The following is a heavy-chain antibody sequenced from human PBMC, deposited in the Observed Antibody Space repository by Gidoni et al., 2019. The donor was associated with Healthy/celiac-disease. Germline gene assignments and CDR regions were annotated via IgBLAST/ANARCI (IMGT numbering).Heavy chain of an antibody. V-gene: IGHV1-46*03. J-gene: IGHJ4*02. CDR3: ARDALIEYSSSSGLDGFDY. CDR2: INPSGGST. CDR1: GYTFTSYY. Sequence: QVQLVQSGAAVKKPGASVKVSCTASGYTFTSYYLHWVRQSPGQGLERMGIINPSGGSTSYAQKFQGRVTMTRDTSTSTVYMELSSLRSEDTAVYYCARDALIEYSSSSGLDGFDYWGQGTLVTVSS. D-gene: IGHD6-6*01.